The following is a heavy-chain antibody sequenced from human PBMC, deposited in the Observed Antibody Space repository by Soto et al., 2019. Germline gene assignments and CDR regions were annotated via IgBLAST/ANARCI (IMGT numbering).Heavy chain of an antibody. J-gene: IGHJ5*02. CDR2: ISYDGSNK. Sequence: RRSLRLSCAASGFTFSSYVMHWVRQAPGKGLEWVAVISYDGSNKYYADSVKGRFTISRDNSKNTLYLQMNSLRAEDTAVYYCAKGRQWLANNWFDPWGQGTLVTVSS. V-gene: IGHV3-30*18. D-gene: IGHD6-19*01. CDR3: AKGRQWLANNWFDP. CDR1: GFTFSSYV.